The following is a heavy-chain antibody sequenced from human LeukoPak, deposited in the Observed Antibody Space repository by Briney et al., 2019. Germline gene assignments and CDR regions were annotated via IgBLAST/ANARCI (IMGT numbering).Heavy chain of an antibody. CDR3: ARQRCSTTSCYRYYFDY. D-gene: IGHD2-2*01. V-gene: IGHV4-59*08. CDR2: IYYSGST. CDR1: GGSISSYY. J-gene: IGHJ4*02. Sequence: PSETLSLTCTVSGGSISSYYWSWIRRPPGKGLEWIGYIYYSGSTNYNPSLKSRVTISVDTSKNQFSLKLSSVTAADTAVYYCARQRCSTTSCYRYYFDYWGQGTLVTVSS.